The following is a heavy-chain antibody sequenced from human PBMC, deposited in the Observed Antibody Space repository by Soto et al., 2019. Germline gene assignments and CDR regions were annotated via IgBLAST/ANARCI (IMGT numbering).Heavy chain of an antibody. D-gene: IGHD3-3*01. CDR1: GFTFSSYA. Sequence: QPGGSLRLFCAASGFTFSSYAMSWVRQAPGKGLEWVSAISGSGGSTYYADSVKGRFTISRDNSKNTLYLQMNSLRAEDTAVYYCAKDTPEDITIFGVVINGDHYFDYWGQGTLVTVSS. CDR3: AKDTPEDITIFGVVINGDHYFDY. J-gene: IGHJ4*02. CDR2: ISGSGGST. V-gene: IGHV3-23*01.